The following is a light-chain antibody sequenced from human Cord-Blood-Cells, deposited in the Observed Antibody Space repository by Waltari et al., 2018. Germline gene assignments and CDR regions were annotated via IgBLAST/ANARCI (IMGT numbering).Light chain of an antibody. CDR2: GAS. CDR3: QQYNNWPPLT. CDR1: QRVSSN. Sequence: IVMTQSPATLSVSPGERATLSCGASQRVSSNLAWSQQKPGHAPRLLIYGASIRATGIPARFSGSGSGTEFTLTISSLQSEDFAGYYCQQYNNWPPLTVGGGTKVEIK. V-gene: IGKV3D-15*01. J-gene: IGKJ4*01.